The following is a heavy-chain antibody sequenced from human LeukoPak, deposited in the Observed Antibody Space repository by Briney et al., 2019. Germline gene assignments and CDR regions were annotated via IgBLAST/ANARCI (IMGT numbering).Heavy chain of an antibody. CDR1: GFTFSNYG. CDR3: ARDWTGSFWFDP. V-gene: IGHV3-23*01. D-gene: IGHD3/OR15-3a*01. CDR2: ISGSGGST. J-gene: IGHJ5*02. Sequence: GGSLRLSCAASGFTFSNYGMSWVRQAPGKGLEWVSAISGSGGSTYYADSVKGRFTISRDNSKNTLYLQMNSLRAEDTAVYYCARDWTGSFWFDPWGQGTLVTVSS.